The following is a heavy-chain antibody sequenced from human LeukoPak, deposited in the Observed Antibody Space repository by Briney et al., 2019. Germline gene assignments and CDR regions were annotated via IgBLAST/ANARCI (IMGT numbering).Heavy chain of an antibody. CDR1: GYTFTGYY. CDR2: INPNSGGT. V-gene: IGHV1-2*02. CDR3: AKAPFCSGGSCYKTFDY. Sequence: ASVKVSCKASGYTFTGYYMHWVRQAPGQGLEWMGWINPNSGGTNYAQKFQGRVTMTRDTSISTAYMELSRRRSDDTAVYYCAKAPFCSGGSCYKTFDYWGQGTLVTVSS. J-gene: IGHJ4*02. D-gene: IGHD2-15*01.